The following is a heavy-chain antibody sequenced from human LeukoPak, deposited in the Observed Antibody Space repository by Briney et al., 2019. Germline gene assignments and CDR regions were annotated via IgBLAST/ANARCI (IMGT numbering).Heavy chain of an antibody. V-gene: IGHV3-48*03. CDR3: ARSTYYYDSSGYH. J-gene: IGHJ5*02. CDR2: ISSSGSTI. D-gene: IGHD3-22*01. CDR1: GFTFSSYE. Sequence: GGSLRLPCAASGFTFSSYEVNWVRQAPGKGLEWVSYISSSGSTIYYADSVKGRFTISRDNAKNSLYLQMNSLRAEDTAVYYCARSTYYYDSSGYHWGQGTLVTVSS.